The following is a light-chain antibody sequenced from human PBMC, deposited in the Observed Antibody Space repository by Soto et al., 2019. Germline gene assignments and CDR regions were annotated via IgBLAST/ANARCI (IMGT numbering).Light chain of an antibody. J-gene: IGKJ3*01. CDR1: QDISKY. Sequence: DIQMTQSPSSLSASVGDRVTITCQASQDISKYLNWYQQKPGKAPKLLIYDASNLETGVPSRFSRSGSGSDFSLSISSLQPEDIETYYWLQYDNLTLGTFGPGNNVDIK. V-gene: IGKV1-33*01. CDR2: DAS. CDR3: LQYDNLTLGT.